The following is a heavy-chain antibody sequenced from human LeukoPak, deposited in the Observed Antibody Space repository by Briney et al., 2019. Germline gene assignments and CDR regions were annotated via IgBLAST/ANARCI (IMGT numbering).Heavy chain of an antibody. J-gene: IGHJ3*02. CDR1: GGTFSSYA. CDR3: ATEPYYYDSSGPRWSAFDI. Sequence: SVKVSCKASGGTFSSYAISWVRQAPGQGLEWMGGIIPIFGTANYAQKFQGRVTITADESTSTAYMELSSLRSEDTAVYYCATEPYYYDSSGPRWSAFDIWGQGTMVTVPS. V-gene: IGHV1-69*13. D-gene: IGHD3-22*01. CDR2: IIPIFGTA.